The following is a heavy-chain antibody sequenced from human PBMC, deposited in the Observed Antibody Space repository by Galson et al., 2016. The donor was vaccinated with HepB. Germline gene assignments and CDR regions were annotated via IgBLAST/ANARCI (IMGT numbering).Heavy chain of an antibody. CDR2: ISYDGSKK. CDR3: AKAEGLAWDAQNYYYMDV. V-gene: IGHV3-30*18. J-gene: IGHJ6*03. Sequence: SLRLSCAASGFTFRSYGMHWVRQAPGKGLEWVAFISYDGSKKYYVDSVKGRFTISRDNSKNTQHLQLNSLRVEDTAVYYCAKAEGLAWDAQNYYYMDVWGKGTTVTVSS. D-gene: IGHD1-26*01. CDR1: GFTFRSYG.